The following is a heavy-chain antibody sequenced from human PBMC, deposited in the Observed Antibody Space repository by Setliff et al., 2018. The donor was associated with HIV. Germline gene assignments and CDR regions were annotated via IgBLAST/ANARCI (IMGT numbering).Heavy chain of an antibody. CDR2: ISAYNGNI. J-gene: IGHJ6*03. V-gene: IGHV1-18*01. CDR3: ARGRGITVITGYYYYMDV. CDR1: GGTFSSYA. D-gene: IGHD4-17*01. Sequence: GASVKVSCKASGGTFSSYAISWVRQAPGQGLEWMGWISAYNGNINYAQKFQGRVTMTTDTSTSTAHMELSSLRSEDTAVYYCARGRGITVITGYYYYMDVWGKGTTVTVSS.